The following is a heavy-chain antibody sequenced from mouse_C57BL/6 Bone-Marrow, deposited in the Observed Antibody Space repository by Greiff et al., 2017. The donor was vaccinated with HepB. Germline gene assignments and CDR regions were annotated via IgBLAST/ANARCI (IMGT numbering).Heavy chain of an antibody. CDR2: ISDGGSYT. Sequence: EVQLVESGGGLVKPGGSLKLSCAASGFTFSSYAMSWVRQTPEKRLEWVATISDGGSYTYYPDNVKGRFNISRDNAKNNLYLQMSHLKSEDTAMYYCARDYAWFAYWGQGTLVTVSA. CDR3: ARDYAWFAY. CDR1: GFTFSSYA. J-gene: IGHJ3*01. D-gene: IGHD1-1*02. V-gene: IGHV5-4*01.